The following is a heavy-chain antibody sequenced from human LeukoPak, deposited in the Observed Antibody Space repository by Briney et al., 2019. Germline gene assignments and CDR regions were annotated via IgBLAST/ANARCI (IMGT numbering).Heavy chain of an antibody. CDR2: IYYSGST. CDR1: GDSISSSSSY. Sequence: PSETLSLTCTVSGDSISSSSSYWGWIRQPPGEGLEWIGSIYYSGSTYYNPSLKSRVTISVDTSKNHFSLKLSSVTAADTAVYYCARDFRGGYDFWSGYYTPYYFDYWGQGTLVTVSP. J-gene: IGHJ4*02. CDR3: ARDFRGGYDFWSGYYTPYYFDY. V-gene: IGHV4-39*07. D-gene: IGHD3-3*01.